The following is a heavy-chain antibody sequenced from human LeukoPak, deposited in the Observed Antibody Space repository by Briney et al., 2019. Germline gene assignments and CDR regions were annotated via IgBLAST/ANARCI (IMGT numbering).Heavy chain of an antibody. D-gene: IGHD5-18*01. Sequence: ASVKVSCKASGYTFTGYYMHWVRQAPGQGLEWMGWINPNSGGTNYAQKFQGWVTMTRDTSISTAYMELSRLRSDDTAVYYCARAEYSYGPWYFDLWGRGTLVTVSS. V-gene: IGHV1-2*04. CDR2: INPNSGGT. CDR1: GYTFTGYY. J-gene: IGHJ2*01. CDR3: ARAEYSYGPWYFDL.